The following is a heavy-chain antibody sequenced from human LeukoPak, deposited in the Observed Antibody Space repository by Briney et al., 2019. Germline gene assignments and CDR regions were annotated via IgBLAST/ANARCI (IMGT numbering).Heavy chain of an antibody. CDR1: GGTFSSYT. Sequence: GASVTVSYKASGGTFSSYTISWVRQAPGQGLEWMGRIIPILGIANYAQKFQGRVTITADKSTSTAYMELSRLRSEDTAVYYCARDLAYYYDSSGYHPLDYWGQGTLVTVSS. D-gene: IGHD3-22*01. J-gene: IGHJ4*02. CDR2: IIPILGIA. CDR3: ARDLAYYYDSSGYHPLDY. V-gene: IGHV1-69*10.